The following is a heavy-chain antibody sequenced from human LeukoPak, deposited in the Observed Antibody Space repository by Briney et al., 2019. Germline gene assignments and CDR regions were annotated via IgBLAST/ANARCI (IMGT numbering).Heavy chain of an antibody. V-gene: IGHV3-15*01. Sequence: GGSLRLSCAASGFTFSNAWMSWVRQAPGKGLEWVGRIKSKTNGGTTDYAAPVKGRFTISRDDSKNTLYLQMNSLKTEDTAVYYCTTAPTHYYGDYRGDAFDIWGQGTMVTVSS. D-gene: IGHD4-17*01. CDR2: IKSKTNGGTT. CDR3: TTAPTHYYGDYRGDAFDI. J-gene: IGHJ3*02. CDR1: GFTFSNAW.